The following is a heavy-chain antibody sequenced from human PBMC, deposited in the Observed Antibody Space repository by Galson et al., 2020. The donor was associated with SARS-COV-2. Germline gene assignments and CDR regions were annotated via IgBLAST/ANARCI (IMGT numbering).Heavy chain of an antibody. CDR1: GFNFGHYG. CDR2: ISYNGRSK. Sequence: GESLKISCAASGFNFGHYGMYWVRQAPGKGLEWVALISYNGRSKYYGDSVQGRFTISRDNSNNTVYLQMNSLTVEDTGVFYCAREPYTSGWLDYPPDSWGQGTLLTVSS. J-gene: IGHJ4*02. D-gene: IGHD6-19*01. CDR3: AREPYTSGWLDYPPDS. V-gene: IGHV3-30*03.